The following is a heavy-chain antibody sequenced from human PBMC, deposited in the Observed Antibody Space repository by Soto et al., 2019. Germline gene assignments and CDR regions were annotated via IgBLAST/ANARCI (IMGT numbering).Heavy chain of an antibody. CDR3: ARDVIAAAGTLVVWFDP. D-gene: IGHD6-13*01. CDR1: GDSVSSNSAA. Sequence: SQTLSLTCAISGDSVSSNSAAWNWIRQSPPRGLEWLGRTYYRSKWYNDYAVSVKSRITINPDTSKNQFCLQLNSVTPEDTAVYYCARDVIAAAGTLVVWFDPWGQGTLVTVSS. J-gene: IGHJ5*02. CDR2: TYYRSKWYN. V-gene: IGHV6-1*01.